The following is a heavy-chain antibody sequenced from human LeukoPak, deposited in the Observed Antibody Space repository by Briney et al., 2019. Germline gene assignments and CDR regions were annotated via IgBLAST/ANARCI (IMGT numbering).Heavy chain of an antibody. CDR1: GFTFSDYY. D-gene: IGHD3-3*01. CDR2: ISGSGGST. CDR3: AKYATYYDFWSGYYLDY. J-gene: IGHJ4*02. V-gene: IGHV3-23*01. Sequence: GGSLRLSCAASGFTFSDYYMSWIRQAPGKGLEWVSAISGSGGSTYYADSVKGRSTISRDNSKNTLYLQMNSLRAEDTAVYYCAKYATYYDFWSGYYLDYWGQGTLVTVSS.